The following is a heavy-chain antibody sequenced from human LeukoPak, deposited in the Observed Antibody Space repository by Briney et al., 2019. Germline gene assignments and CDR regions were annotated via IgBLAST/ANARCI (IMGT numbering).Heavy chain of an antibody. V-gene: IGHV4-30-4*01. D-gene: IGHD3-3*01. CDR2: IYYSGST. J-gene: IGHJ4*02. CDR1: GGSISSGGYY. CDR3: ARGERYYDFWSGYSRGFSGFDY. Sequence: SETLSLTCTLSGGSISSGGYYWSWIRQPPGKGLERIGYIYYSGSTYYNPSLKSRVTISVDTSKNQFSLKLSSVTAADTAVYYCARGERYYDFWSGYSRGFSGFDYWGQGTLVTVSS.